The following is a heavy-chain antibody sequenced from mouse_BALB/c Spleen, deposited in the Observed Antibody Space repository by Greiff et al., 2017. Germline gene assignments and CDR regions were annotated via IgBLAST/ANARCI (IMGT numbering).Heavy chain of an antibody. V-gene: IGHV5-4*02. D-gene: IGHD2-3*01. CDR3: ARGSDGYYGRYYFDY. Sequence: EVKLVESGGGLVKPGGSLKLSCAASGFTFSDYYMYWVRQTPEKRLEWVATISDGGSYTYYPDSVKGRFTISRDNARNILYLQMSSLRSEDTAMYYCARGSDGYYGRYYFDYWGQGTTLTVSS. CDR2: ISDGGSYT. J-gene: IGHJ2*01. CDR1: GFTFSDYY.